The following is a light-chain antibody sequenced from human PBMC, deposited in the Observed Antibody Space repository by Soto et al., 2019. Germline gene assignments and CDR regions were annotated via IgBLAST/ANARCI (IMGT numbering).Light chain of an antibody. CDR1: QSLLHSDGYSY. CDR2: LGS. V-gene: IGKV2-28*01. CDR3: MQALQTPLT. J-gene: IGKJ4*01. Sequence: DVVMTQSPLSLPVTPGEPASISGRSSQSLLHSDGYSYLDWFLQRPGQSPQLLIYLGSNRASGVPDRFSGSGSGTDFTLKISRVEAEDVGVYYCMQALQTPLTFGGGTKVEIK.